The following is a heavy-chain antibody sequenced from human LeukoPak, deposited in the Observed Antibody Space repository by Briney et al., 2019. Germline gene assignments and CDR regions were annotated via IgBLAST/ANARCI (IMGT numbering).Heavy chain of an antibody. V-gene: IGHV1-69*13. D-gene: IGHD1-26*01. Sequence: SVKVSCKASGGTFSGYAISWVRQAPGQGLEWMGGIIPIFGTANYAQKFQGRVTITADESTSTAYMELSSLRSEDTAVYYCARGGGSYPYYYYMDVWGKGTTVTVSS. CDR1: GGTFSGYA. CDR3: ARGGGSYPYYYYMDV. J-gene: IGHJ6*03. CDR2: IIPIFGTA.